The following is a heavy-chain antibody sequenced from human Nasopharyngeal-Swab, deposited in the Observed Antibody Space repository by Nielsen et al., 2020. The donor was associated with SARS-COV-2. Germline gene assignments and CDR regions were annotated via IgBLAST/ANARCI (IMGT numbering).Heavy chain of an antibody. V-gene: IGHV1-69*13. CDR3: ASANPTSDIVVVPAAKYYYYYYMDV. CDR1: GGTFSSYA. Sequence: SVKVSCKASGGTFSSYAISWVRQAPGQGLEWMGRIIPIFGTANYAQKFQGRVTITADESTSTAYMELSSLRSEDTAVYYCASANPTSDIVVVPAAKYYYYYYMDVWGKGTTVTVSS. J-gene: IGHJ6*03. D-gene: IGHD2-2*01. CDR2: IIPIFGTA.